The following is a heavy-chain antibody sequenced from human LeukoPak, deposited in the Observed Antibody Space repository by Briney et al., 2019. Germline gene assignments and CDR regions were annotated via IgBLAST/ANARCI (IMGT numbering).Heavy chain of an antibody. CDR3: AKPAGFGELRFDY. V-gene: IGHV3-30*18. Sequence: GGSLRLSCAASGFTFSSYGMHWVRQAPGKGLEWVAVISYDGSNEYYADSVKGRFTISRDNSRNTLYLQMNSLRAEDTAVYSCAKPAGFGELRFDYWGQGTLVTVSS. CDR1: GFTFSSYG. D-gene: IGHD3-10*01. CDR2: ISYDGSNE. J-gene: IGHJ4*02.